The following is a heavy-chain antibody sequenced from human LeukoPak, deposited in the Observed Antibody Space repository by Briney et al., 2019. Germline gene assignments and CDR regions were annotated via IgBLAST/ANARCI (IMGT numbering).Heavy chain of an antibody. Sequence: KASETLSLTCTVSGGSISSYYWSWIRQPAGKGLEWIGRIYISGSTNYNPSLKSRVSMSVDTSKNHFSLKLSSVTAADTAVYYCARWTTLVRGFDYWGQGTLVTVSS. D-gene: IGHD3-10*01. CDR1: GGSISSYY. J-gene: IGHJ4*02. V-gene: IGHV4-4*07. CDR3: ARWTTLVRGFDY. CDR2: IYISGST.